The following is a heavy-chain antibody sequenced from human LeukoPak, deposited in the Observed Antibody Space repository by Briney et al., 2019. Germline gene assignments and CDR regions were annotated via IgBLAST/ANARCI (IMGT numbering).Heavy chain of an antibody. CDR2: INWNGGST. J-gene: IGHJ5*02. CDR1: GFTFDDYG. D-gene: IGHD7-27*01. CDR3: AKGGATFRDPGAS. Sequence: SGGSLRLSCAASGFTFDDYGMSWVRQAPGKGLEWVSGINWNGGSTGYADSVKGRFTISRDNAKNSLYLQMSSMRAEETAVYYCAKGGATFRDPGASWGQGTLVTVSS. V-gene: IGHV3-20*04.